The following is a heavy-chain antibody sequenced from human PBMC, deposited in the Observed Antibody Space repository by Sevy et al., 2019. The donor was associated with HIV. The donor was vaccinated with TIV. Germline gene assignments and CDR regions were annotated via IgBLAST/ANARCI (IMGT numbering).Heavy chain of an antibody. Sequence: GGSLRLSCAASGFTFSSYAMSWVRQAPGKGLEWASAISGSGGSTYCADSVKGRFTISRDNSKNTLYLQMNSLRAEDTAVYYCAKDVLRCLDWPIRPYYFDYWGQGTLVTVSS. V-gene: IGHV3-23*01. J-gene: IGHJ4*02. CDR3: AKDVLRCLDWPIRPYYFDY. D-gene: IGHD3-3*01. CDR1: GFTFSSYA. CDR2: ISGSGGST.